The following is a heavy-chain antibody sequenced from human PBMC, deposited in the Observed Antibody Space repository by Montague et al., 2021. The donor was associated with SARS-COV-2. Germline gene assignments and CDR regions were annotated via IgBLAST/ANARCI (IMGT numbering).Heavy chain of an antibody. D-gene: IGHD3-16*01. CDR1: GGSISRYF. J-gene: IGHJ5*02. Sequence: SETLSLTCTVSGGSISRYFWNWIRQTPGKGLEWMGYVHDIESSIYNPSLQSRITILPDTPKNQFSLRLNAVTAADTAVYHCARVTLGGRDGRTRQYDGLDPWGQGILVTASS. V-gene: IGHV4-59*01. CDR3: ARVTLGGRDGRTRQYDGLDP. CDR2: VHDIESS.